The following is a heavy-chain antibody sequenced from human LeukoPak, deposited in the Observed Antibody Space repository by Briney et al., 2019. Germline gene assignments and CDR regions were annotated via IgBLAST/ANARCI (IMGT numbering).Heavy chain of an antibody. CDR2: INSSGSTI. CDR3: ARGYSYSWYFHY. D-gene: IGHD5-18*01. J-gene: IGHJ4*02. V-gene: IGHV3-11*04. Sequence: GGSLRLSCAPSGFTFGDYYMSWIRQAPGKGLEWVSYINSSGSTIYYADSVKGRFTISRDNAKNSLYLQMNSLRAEDTAVYYCARGYSYSWYFHYWGQGTLVTVSS. CDR1: GFTFGDYY.